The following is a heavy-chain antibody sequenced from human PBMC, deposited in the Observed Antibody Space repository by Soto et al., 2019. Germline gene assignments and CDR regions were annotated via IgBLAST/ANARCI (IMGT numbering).Heavy chain of an antibody. CDR1: GYTFTTYV. J-gene: IGHJ4*02. CDR2: ISAYNGNT. D-gene: IGHD6-19*01. CDR3: ASYSSGWYDVSY. Sequence: SLKVSCTASGYTFTTYVISWVRQAPGQGLEWMGWISAYNGNTNYAQKLQGRVTMTTDTSTSTAYMELRSLRSDDTAVYYCASYSSGWYDVSYWGQGTLVTVS. V-gene: IGHV1-18*01.